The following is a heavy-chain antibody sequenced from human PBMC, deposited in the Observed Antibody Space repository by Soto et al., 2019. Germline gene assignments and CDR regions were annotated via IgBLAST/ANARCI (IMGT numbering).Heavy chain of an antibody. Sequence: SETLSLTCAVSGGSISSGGYSWSWIRQPPGKGLEWIGYIYHSGSTYYNPSLKSRVTISVDRSKNQFSLKLSSVTAADTAVYYCAIENYGEYGGYFYYWGQGSLVTVSS. V-gene: IGHV4-30-2*01. J-gene: IGHJ4*02. CDR3: AIENYGEYGGYFYY. D-gene: IGHD4-17*01. CDR1: GGSISSGGYS. CDR2: IYHSGST.